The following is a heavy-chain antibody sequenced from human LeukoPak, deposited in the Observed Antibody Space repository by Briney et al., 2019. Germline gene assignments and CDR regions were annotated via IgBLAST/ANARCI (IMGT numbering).Heavy chain of an antibody. V-gene: IGHV4-39*07. CDR3: ARVWYCSGGSCYSAGAAFDI. CDR2: IYYSGST. CDR1: GGSISGSSYY. Sequence: SETLSLTCTVSGGSISGSSYYWGWIRQPPGKGLEWIGSIYYSGSTYYNPSLKSRVTISVDTSKNQFSLKLSSVTAADTAVYYCARVWYCSGGSCYSAGAAFDIWGQGTMVTVSS. D-gene: IGHD2-15*01. J-gene: IGHJ3*02.